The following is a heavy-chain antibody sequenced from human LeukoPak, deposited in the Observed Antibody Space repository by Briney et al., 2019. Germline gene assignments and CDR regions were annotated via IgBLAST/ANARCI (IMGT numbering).Heavy chain of an antibody. CDR3: ARARRDYGDYVFGIDY. CDR2: IYTSGST. Sequence: SETLSLTCTVSGGSFSNGSYYWSWIRQPAGKGLEWIGRIYTSGSTNYDPSLKSRVTISVDTSKKQFSLKLSSVTAADTAVYYCARARRDYGDYVFGIDYWGQGTLVTVSS. D-gene: IGHD4-17*01. J-gene: IGHJ4*02. CDR1: GGSFSNGSYY. V-gene: IGHV4-61*02.